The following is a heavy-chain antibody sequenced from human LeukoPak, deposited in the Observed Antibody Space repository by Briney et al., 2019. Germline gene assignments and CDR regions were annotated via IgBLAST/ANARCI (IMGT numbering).Heavy chain of an antibody. J-gene: IGHJ2*01. CDR1: GFLLSTTGVG. D-gene: IGHD5-12*01. CDR2: IYWDDDK. Sequence: SGPRLVKPTQTLTLTCTFSGFLLSTTGVGVGWIRQPPGKTLEWLALIYWDDDKRYSPSLKNRLTITKDTSKNQVLLTMTNMDPVDTATYYCAHVTWLRTYCYFDLWGRGTVVTVSS. CDR3: AHVTWLRTYCYFDL. V-gene: IGHV2-5*02.